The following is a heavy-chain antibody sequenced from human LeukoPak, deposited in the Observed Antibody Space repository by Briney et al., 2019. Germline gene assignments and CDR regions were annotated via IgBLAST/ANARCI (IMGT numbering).Heavy chain of an antibody. D-gene: IGHD1-14*01. CDR3: AIREPIGY. J-gene: IGHJ4*02. V-gene: IGHV3-53*01. Sequence: GGSLRLSCAASGFTVSSNSMSWVRQAPGKGLEWVSVLYSGGNTYYADSVKGRFTISRDNSKNTLYLQMNSLRAEDTAVYYCAIREPIGYWGQGTLVTSPQ. CDR1: GFTVSSNS. CDR2: LYSGGNT.